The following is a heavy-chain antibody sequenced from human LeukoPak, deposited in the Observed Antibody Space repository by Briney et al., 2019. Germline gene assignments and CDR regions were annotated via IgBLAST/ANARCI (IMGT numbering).Heavy chain of an antibody. CDR3: ARRSGYQRFDY. D-gene: IGHD3-3*01. CDR2: MNPNSGNT. J-gene: IGHJ4*02. CDR1: GYTFTSYD. Sequence: ASVKVSCKASGYTFTSYDINWVRQATGQGLEWMGWMNPNSGNTGYAQKFQGRVTITRNTSISTAYMELSSLRSEDAAVYYCARRSGYQRFDYWGQGTLVTVSS. V-gene: IGHV1-8*03.